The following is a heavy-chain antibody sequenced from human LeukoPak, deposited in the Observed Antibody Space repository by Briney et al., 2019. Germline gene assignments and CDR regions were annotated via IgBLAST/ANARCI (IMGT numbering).Heavy chain of an antibody. Sequence: GGSLRLSCAASGFTFNIFAMNWVRQASGRGLEWVSTISGSGISTYYADSVKGRFTISRDNSKNTLYLQINSLRDEDTAVYFCAKDQHGYDKPIDYWGQGTLVTVSS. V-gene: IGHV3-23*01. J-gene: IGHJ4*02. CDR1: GFTFNIFA. D-gene: IGHD5-12*01. CDR2: ISGSGIST. CDR3: AKDQHGYDKPIDY.